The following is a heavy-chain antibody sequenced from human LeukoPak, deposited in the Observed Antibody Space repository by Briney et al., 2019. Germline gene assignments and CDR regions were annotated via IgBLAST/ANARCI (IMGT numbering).Heavy chain of an antibody. J-gene: IGHJ4*02. Sequence: GGSLRLSCAASGFIFSSHAMTWVRQAPGKGLEWVSAISGGDGATYYADSVKGRFIISRDNSKNTVYLQMSGLRADDTAVYYCAKTYQPLLSQFDYWGQGTLLTVSS. D-gene: IGHD2-2*01. V-gene: IGHV3-23*01. CDR2: ISGGDGAT. CDR3: AKTYQPLLSQFDY. CDR1: GFIFSSHA.